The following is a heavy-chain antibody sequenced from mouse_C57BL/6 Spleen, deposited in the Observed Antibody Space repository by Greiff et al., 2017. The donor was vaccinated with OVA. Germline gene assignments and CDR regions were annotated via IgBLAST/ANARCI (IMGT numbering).Heavy chain of an antibody. J-gene: IGHJ1*03. CDR2: IYPGDGDT. CDR1: GYAFSSYW. V-gene: IGHV1-80*01. D-gene: IGHD1-1*01. Sequence: QVQLQQSGAELVKPGASVKISCKASGYAFSSYWMNWVKQRPGKGLEWIGQIYPGDGDTNYNGKFKGKATLTADKSSSTAYMQLSSLTSEDSAVYFCARSIPYYYGSSSSYWYFDVWGTGTTVTVSS. CDR3: ARSIPYYYGSSSSYWYFDV.